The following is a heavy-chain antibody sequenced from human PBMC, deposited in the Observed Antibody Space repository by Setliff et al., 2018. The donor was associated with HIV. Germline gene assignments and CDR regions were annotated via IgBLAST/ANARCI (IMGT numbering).Heavy chain of an antibody. CDR3: ARGQGCGGGCHYAFEM. D-gene: IGHD2-21*02. CDR1: GDSISSDFY. Sequence: SETLSLTCTVSGDSISSDFYWGWIRQPPGKGLEWIGSIYHSGNTYYMPSLQSRVTISVEMSKNQFSLNLNSVTAADTAVYYCARGQGCGGGCHYAFEMWGQGTMVTVSS. V-gene: IGHV4-38-2*02. J-gene: IGHJ3*02. CDR2: IYHSGNT.